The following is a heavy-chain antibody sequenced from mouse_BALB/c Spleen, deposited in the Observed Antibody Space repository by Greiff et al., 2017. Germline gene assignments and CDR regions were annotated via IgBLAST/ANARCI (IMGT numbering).Heavy chain of an antibody. J-gene: IGHJ3*01. V-gene: IGHV7-3*02. CDR3: ARGYYGYNWFAY. D-gene: IGHD1-2*01. CDR2: IRNKVNGYTT. Sequence: EVKLVESGGGLVQPGGSLRLSCVTSGFTFTDYYMTWVRQPPGKALEWLAFIRNKVNGYTTDYSASVKGRFTISRDNSQSILYLQMNTLRAEDSATYYCARGYYGYNWFAYWGQGTLVTVSA. CDR1: GFTFTDYY.